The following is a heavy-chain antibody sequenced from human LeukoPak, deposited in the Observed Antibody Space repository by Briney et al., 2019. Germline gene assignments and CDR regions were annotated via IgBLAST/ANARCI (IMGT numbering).Heavy chain of an antibody. J-gene: IGHJ5*02. CDR1: GGSISSSSYY. V-gene: IGHV4-39*07. Sequence: PSETLSLTCTVSGGSISSSSYYWGWIRQPPGKGLEWIGSIYYSGSTYYNPSLKSRVTISVDTSKNQFSLKLSSVTAADTAVYYCASMLGNVDTAMGHYLDPWGQGTLVTVSS. D-gene: IGHD5-18*01. CDR3: ASMLGNVDTAMGHYLDP. CDR2: IYYSGST.